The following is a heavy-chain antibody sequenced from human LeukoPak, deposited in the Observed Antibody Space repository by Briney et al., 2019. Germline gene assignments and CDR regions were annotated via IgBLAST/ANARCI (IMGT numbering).Heavy chain of an antibody. Sequence: GGSLRLSCAASGFTFSSYAMSWVRQAPGKGLEWVSSISGSGGSTYYADSVKGRFTISRDNSKNTLYLQINSLRAEDTAVYYCAKSGGWYDYYYYYMDVWGKGTTVTVSS. J-gene: IGHJ6*03. CDR1: GFTFSSYA. CDR2: ISGSGGST. V-gene: IGHV3-23*01. CDR3: AKSGGWYDYYYYYMDV. D-gene: IGHD6-19*01.